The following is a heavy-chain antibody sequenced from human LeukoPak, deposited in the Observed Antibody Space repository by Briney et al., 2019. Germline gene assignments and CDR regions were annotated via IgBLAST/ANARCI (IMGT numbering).Heavy chain of an antibody. Sequence: GESQKISCKGSGYSFTSYWIGWVRQMPGKGLEWMGIIYPGDSDTRYSPSFQGQVTISADKSISTAYLQWSSLKASDTAMYYCARQSHDYGDYGSFDYWGQGTLVTVSS. CDR2: IYPGDSDT. CDR3: ARQSHDYGDYGSFDY. CDR1: GYSFTSYW. D-gene: IGHD4-17*01. J-gene: IGHJ4*02. V-gene: IGHV5-51*01.